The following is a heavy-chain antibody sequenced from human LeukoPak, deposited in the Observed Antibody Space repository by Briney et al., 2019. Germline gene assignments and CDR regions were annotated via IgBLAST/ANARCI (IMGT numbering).Heavy chain of an antibody. V-gene: IGHV3-21*01. CDR2: ISSSSSYI. CDR1: GFTFSSYS. J-gene: IGHJ4*02. CDR3: TGSMVRGVVDY. Sequence: GGSLRLSCAASGFTFSSYSMNWVRQAPGKGLEWVSSISSSSSYIYYADSVKGRFTISRDNAKNSLYLQMNSLRAEDTAVYYCTGSMVRGVVDYWGQGTLVTVSS. D-gene: IGHD3-10*01.